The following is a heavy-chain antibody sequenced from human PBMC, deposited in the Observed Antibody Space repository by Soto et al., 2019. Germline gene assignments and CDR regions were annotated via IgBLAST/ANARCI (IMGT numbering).Heavy chain of an antibody. CDR1: GYTFTTYY. CDR3: AKEGPYINSWSTAGYCQN. Sequence: ASVKVSCKASGYTFTTYYMHWVRQAPGQGLEWMGIISPDGGRTSYAQKFQGRVTMTRDTSTSTVYMELSSLRSEDTAQYYCAKEGPYINSWSTAGYCQNWGQGTLVTVSS. CDR2: ISPDGGRT. D-gene: IGHD2-21*02. V-gene: IGHV1-46*01. J-gene: IGHJ1*01.